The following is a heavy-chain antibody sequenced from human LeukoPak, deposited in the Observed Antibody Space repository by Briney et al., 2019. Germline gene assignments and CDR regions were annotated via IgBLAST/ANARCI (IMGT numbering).Heavy chain of an antibody. CDR3: ARRSEFGELYDY. CDR1: GYSISSGYY. CDR2: IYHSGSA. V-gene: IGHV4-38-2*02. J-gene: IGHJ4*02. Sequence: SETLSLTCTVSGYSISSGYYWGWIRQPPGKGLEWIGSIYHSGSAYYNPSLKSRVTISVDTSKNQFSLKLSSVTAADTAVYYCARRSEFGELYDYWGQGTLVTVSS. D-gene: IGHD3-10*01.